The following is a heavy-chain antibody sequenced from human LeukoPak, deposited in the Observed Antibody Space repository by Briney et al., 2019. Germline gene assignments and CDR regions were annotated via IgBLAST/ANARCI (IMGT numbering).Heavy chain of an antibody. D-gene: IGHD3-9*01. CDR2: IYYSGST. CDR3: ARGDILTGYYMGYYFDY. V-gene: IGHV4-31*03. Sequence: SETLSLTCTVSGGSISYYYWSWIRQHPGKGLEWIGYIYYSGSTYYNPSLKSRVTISVDTSKNQFSLKLSSVTAADTAVYYCARGDILTGYYMGYYFDYWGQGTLVTVSS. CDR1: GGSISYYY. J-gene: IGHJ4*02.